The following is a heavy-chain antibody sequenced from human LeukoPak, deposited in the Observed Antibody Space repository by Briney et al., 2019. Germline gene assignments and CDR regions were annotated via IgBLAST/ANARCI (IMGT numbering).Heavy chain of an antibody. J-gene: IGHJ5*02. V-gene: IGHV3-21*01. D-gene: IGHD3-16*02. Sequence: GGSLRLSCAASGFTFSSYNMNWVRQAPGKGLEWVSSISSSSSYIYYADSVKGRFTISRDNAKNSLYLQMNSLRAEDTAIYYCARAGFLITFGGVISWGQGTLVTVSS. CDR1: GFTFSSYN. CDR3: ARAGFLITFGGVIS. CDR2: ISSSSSYI.